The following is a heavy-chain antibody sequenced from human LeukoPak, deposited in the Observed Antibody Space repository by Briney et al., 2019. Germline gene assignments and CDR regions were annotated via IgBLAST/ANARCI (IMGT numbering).Heavy chain of an antibody. J-gene: IGHJ4*02. Sequence: GGSLRLSCAASGFMFSGSPMHWVRQASGKGLEWVGHIRTKANNYATIYAASVEGRFTISRDDSKNTAYLQMNSLKTEDTAVYYCARPSQYGSGTDYYFDSWGQGTLVTVSS. CDR3: ARPSQYGSGTDYYFDS. CDR1: GFMFSGSP. CDR2: IRTKANNYAT. D-gene: IGHD3-10*01. V-gene: IGHV3-73*01.